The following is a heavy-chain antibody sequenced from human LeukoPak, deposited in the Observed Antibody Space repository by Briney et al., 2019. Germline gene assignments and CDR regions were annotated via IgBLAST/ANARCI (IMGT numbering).Heavy chain of an antibody. D-gene: IGHD1-26*01. J-gene: IGHJ4*02. CDR3: AKDGSYGRDFDY. CDR2: ISSSSSYI. CDR1: GFTFSSYS. V-gene: IGHV3-21*01. Sequence: TGGSLRLSCAASGFTFSSYSMNWVRQAPGKGLEWVSSISSSSSYIYYADSVKGRFTISRDNAKNSLYLQMNSLRAEDTAVYYCAKDGSYGRDFDYWGQGTLVTVSS.